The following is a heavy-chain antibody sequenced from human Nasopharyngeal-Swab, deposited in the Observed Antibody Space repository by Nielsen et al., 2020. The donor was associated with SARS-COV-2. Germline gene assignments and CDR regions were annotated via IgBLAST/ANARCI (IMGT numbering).Heavy chain of an antibody. CDR2: IKQDGSEK. D-gene: IGHD6-13*01. CDR3: ARDRGSSWPPPYYFDY. J-gene: IGHJ4*02. Sequence: GESLKISCAASGFTFSSYAMHWVRQAPGKGLEWVANIKQDGSEKYYVDSVKGRFTISRDNAKNSLYLQMNSLRAEDTAVYYCARDRGSSWPPPYYFDYWGQGTLVTVSS. CDR1: GFTFSSYA. V-gene: IGHV3-7*01.